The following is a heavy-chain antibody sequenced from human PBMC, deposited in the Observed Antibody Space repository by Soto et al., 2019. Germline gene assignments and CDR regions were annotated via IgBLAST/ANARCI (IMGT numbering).Heavy chain of an antibody. CDR3: ARALSSIAARGLDY. CDR2: IIPIFGTA. Sequence: ASVKVSCKASGGTFSSYAISWVRQAPGQGLEWMGGIIPIFGTANYAQKFQGRVTITADESTSTAYMELSSLRSEDTAVYYCARALSSIAARGLDYWGQGTLVTVSS. CDR1: GGTFSSYA. J-gene: IGHJ4*02. V-gene: IGHV1-69*13. D-gene: IGHD6-6*01.